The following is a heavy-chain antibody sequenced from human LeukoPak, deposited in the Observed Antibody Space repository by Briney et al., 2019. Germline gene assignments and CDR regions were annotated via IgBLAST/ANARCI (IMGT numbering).Heavy chain of an antibody. V-gene: IGHV1-69*13. Sequence: ASVKVSCKASGGTFSSYAISWVRQAPGQGLEWMGGIIPIFGTANYAQKFQGRVTITADESTSTAYMELRSLRPDDTAVYYCARDAGTRIAVAGTMGSWGQGTLVTVSS. D-gene: IGHD6-19*01. CDR3: ARDAGTRIAVAGTMGS. CDR1: GGTFSSYA. CDR2: IIPIFGTA. J-gene: IGHJ4*02.